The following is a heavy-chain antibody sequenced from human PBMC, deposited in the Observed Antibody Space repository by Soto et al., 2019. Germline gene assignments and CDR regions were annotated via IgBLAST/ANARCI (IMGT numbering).Heavy chain of an antibody. CDR1: GGSISSGDYY. CDR2: IYYSGST. CDR3: ARQTDDSYTFNAFDI. J-gene: IGHJ3*02. D-gene: IGHD3-16*01. V-gene: IGHV4-30-4*01. Sequence: PSETLSLTCTVSGGSISSGDYYWSWIRQPPGKGLEWIGYIYYSGSTYYNQSLKSRVTISVDTSKNQYSLKLSSVTAADTAVYYCARQTDDSYTFNAFDIWGQGTMVTVS.